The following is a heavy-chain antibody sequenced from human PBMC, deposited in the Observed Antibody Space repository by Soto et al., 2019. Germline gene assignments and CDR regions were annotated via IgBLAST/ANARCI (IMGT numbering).Heavy chain of an antibody. Sequence: SETLSLTCTVSGGSISSSSYYWGWIRQPPGKGLEWIGSIYYSGSTYYNPSLKSRVTISVDTSKNQFSLKLSSVTAADTAVYYCARRGFHYYYGMDVWGQGTTVTVSS. CDR1: GGSISSSSYY. V-gene: IGHV4-39*01. J-gene: IGHJ6*02. CDR2: IYYSGST. CDR3: ARRGFHYYYGMDV. D-gene: IGHD6-25*01.